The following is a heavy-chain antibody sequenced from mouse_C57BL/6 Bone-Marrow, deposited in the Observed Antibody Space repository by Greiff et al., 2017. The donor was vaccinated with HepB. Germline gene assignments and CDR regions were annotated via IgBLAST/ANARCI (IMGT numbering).Heavy chain of an antibody. Sequence: EVKVIESGPGMVKPSQSLSLTCTVPGYSITSGYDWHWIRHFPGNKLEWMGYISYSGSTKYNPSPKSRISITHDTSKNHFFLKLNSVTTEDTATYYCARGTSMVIDWYFDVWGTGTTVTVSS. V-gene: IGHV3-1*01. CDR3: ARGTSMVIDWYFDV. D-gene: IGHD2-10*02. CDR1: GYSITSGYD. CDR2: ISYSGST. J-gene: IGHJ1*03.